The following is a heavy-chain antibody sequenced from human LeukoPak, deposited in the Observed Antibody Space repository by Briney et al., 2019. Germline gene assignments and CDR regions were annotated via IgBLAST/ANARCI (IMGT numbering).Heavy chain of an antibody. J-gene: IGHJ4*02. V-gene: IGHV3-21*01. CDR2: ISSSSSYI. Sequence: GGSLRLYCAASGFTFSSYSMNWVRQAPGKGLEWVPSISSSSSYIYYADSVKGRFTISRDNAKNSLYLQMNSLRAEDTAVYYCARDQLKRYSSGWYWWGQGTLVTVSS. CDR1: GFTFSSYS. CDR3: ARDQLKRYSSGWYW. D-gene: IGHD6-19*01.